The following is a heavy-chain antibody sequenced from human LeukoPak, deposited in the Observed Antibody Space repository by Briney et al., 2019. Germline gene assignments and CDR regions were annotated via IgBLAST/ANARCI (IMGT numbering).Heavy chain of an antibody. V-gene: IGHV4-39*01. CDR2: IYYSGST. D-gene: IGHD3-10*01. CDR1: GGSISSSSYY. Sequence: SETLSLTCTVSGGSISSSSYYWGWIRQPPGKGLEWIGSIYYSGSTYYNPSLKSRVTISVDTSKNQFSLKLSSVTAADTGVYYCARHVGYYGSGSYLDAFDIWGQGTMVTVSS. J-gene: IGHJ3*02. CDR3: ARHVGYYGSGSYLDAFDI.